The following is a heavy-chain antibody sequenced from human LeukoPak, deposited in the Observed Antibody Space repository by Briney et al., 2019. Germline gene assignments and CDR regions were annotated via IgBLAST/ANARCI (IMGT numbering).Heavy chain of an antibody. Sequence: SGGSLRLSCAASGFTFSSYGMHWVRQAPGKGLEWVAFIRYDGSNKYYADSVKGRFTISRDNSKNTLYLQMNSLRAEDTAVYYCAKDPRNQRRGYSYGTGSRGDYYYYYMDVWGKGTTVTISS. CDR3: AKDPRNQRRGYSYGTGSRGDYYYYYMDV. V-gene: IGHV3-30*02. D-gene: IGHD5-18*01. CDR1: GFTFSSYG. J-gene: IGHJ6*03. CDR2: IRYDGSNK.